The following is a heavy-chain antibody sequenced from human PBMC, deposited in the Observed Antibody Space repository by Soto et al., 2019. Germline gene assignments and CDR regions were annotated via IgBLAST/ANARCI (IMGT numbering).Heavy chain of an antibody. J-gene: IGHJ4*01. CDR2: INHSGST. CDR3: ARHGDWLFHYDY. CDR1: GGSFSGYY. V-gene: IGHV4-34*01. Sequence: SETLSLTCAVYGGSFSGYYWSWIRQPPGKGLEWIGEINHSGSTNYNPSLKSRVTISVDTSKNQFSLKLSSVTAADTAVYYCARHGDWLFHYDYRCQRTLVTVSA. D-gene: IGHD3-9*01.